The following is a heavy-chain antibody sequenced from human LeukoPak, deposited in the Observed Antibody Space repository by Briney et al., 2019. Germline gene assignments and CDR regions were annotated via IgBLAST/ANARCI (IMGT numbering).Heavy chain of an antibody. D-gene: IGHD5-18*01. CDR1: GYTFTSSD. CDR3: ARGPLTAMSPYYFDY. Sequence: ASVKVSCKASGYTFTSSDINWVRQAPGQGLEWMGWMNPNSGNTGFAQKFQGRVTMTRNTSISTAYMELSSLRSEDTAVYYCARGPLTAMSPYYFDYWGQGTLVTVSS. CDR2: MNPNSGNT. J-gene: IGHJ4*02. V-gene: IGHV1-8*01.